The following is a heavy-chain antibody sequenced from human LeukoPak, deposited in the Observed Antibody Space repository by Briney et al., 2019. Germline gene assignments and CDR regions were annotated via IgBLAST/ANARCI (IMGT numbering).Heavy chain of an antibody. CDR3: AREGYYGSGSYYSYYFDY. CDR2: ISSSSRTI. D-gene: IGHD3-10*01. V-gene: IGHV3-48*04. CDR1: GFTFSSYS. Sequence: GGSLRLSCAASGFTFSSYSMNWVRQAPGKGLEWVSYISSSSRTIYYADSVKGRFTISRDNAKNSLYLQMNSLRAEDTAVYYCAREGYYGSGSYYSYYFDYWGQGTLVTVSS. J-gene: IGHJ4*02.